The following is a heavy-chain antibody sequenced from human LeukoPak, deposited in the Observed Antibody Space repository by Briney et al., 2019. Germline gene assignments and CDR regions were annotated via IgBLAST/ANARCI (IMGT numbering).Heavy chain of an antibody. CDR3: ARRKVYYDSSGYRRYFDY. V-gene: IGHV4-59*12. CDR1: GGSLSSYY. J-gene: IGHJ4*02. Sequence: SETLSLTCIVSGGSLSSYYWSWIRQPPGKGLEWIGYIYYSGSTNYNPSLKSRVTISVDTSRTQFSLKLSSVTAADTAVYYCARRKVYYDSSGYRRYFDYWGQGTLVTVSS. CDR2: IYYSGST. D-gene: IGHD3-22*01.